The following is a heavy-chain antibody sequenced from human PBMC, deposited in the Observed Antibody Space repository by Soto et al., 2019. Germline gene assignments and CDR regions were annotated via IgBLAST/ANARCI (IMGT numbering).Heavy chain of an antibody. D-gene: IGHD3-22*01. CDR1: GGTFSSYT. CDR2: IIPILGIA. V-gene: IGHV1-69*02. J-gene: IGHJ6*02. CDR3: ASQPSDSSGSQGDYYYYGMDG. Sequence: QVQLVQSGAEVKKPGSSVKVSCKASGGTFSSYTISWVRQAPGQGLEWMGRIIPILGIANYAQKFQGRVTITADKSTSTAYMELSSLRSEDTAVYYCASQPSDSSGSQGDYYYYGMDGWGQGTTVTVSS.